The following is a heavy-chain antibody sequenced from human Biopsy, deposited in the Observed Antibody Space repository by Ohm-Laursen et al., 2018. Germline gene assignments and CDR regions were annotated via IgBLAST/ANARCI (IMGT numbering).Heavy chain of an antibody. J-gene: IGHJ4*02. V-gene: IGHV3-73*01. CDR2: IRSKAKSYAT. CDR3: TLEGAGFDN. CDR1: GFTFSASA. Sequence: SLRLSCAASGFTFSASAVHWVRQASGKGLEWVGRIRSKAKSYATAYAALVTGRFTISRDDSKNTKYLQMNSLKTEDTAVYYCTLEGAGFDNWGQGTLVTVSS. D-gene: IGHD3-10*01.